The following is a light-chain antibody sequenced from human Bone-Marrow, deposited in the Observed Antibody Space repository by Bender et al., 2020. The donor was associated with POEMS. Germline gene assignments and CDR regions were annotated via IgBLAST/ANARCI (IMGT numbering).Light chain of an antibody. Sequence: QSALTQPASVSGSPGQSITISCTGTSSDVGNYDLVSWYQQHPGKAPKLMIYEVSKRPSGVSNRFSGSKSGNTASLTISGLQAEDEADYHCSSYTTYTTLVFGGGTKVTVL. CDR1: SSDVGNYDL. CDR3: SSYTTYTTLV. CDR2: EVS. J-gene: IGLJ3*02. V-gene: IGLV2-14*02.